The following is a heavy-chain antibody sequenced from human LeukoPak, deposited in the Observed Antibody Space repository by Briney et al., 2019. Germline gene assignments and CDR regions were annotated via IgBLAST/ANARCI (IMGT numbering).Heavy chain of an antibody. CDR2: ISNSGSYP. V-gene: IGHV3-11*03. CDR1: GFTFSDEY. J-gene: IGHJ4*02. D-gene: IGHD6-19*01. Sequence: GGSLRLSCAASGFTFSDEYMSWIRQAPGKGLEWVSFISNSGSYPNYADSVKGRFTISRDNAKNSLYLQMSSLRAEDTAVYYCARSRGAGPAAYFDYWGQGTLITVSS. CDR3: ARSRGAGPAAYFDY.